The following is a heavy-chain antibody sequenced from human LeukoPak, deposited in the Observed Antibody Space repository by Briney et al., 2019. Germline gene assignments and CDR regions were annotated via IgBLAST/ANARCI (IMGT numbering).Heavy chain of an antibody. V-gene: IGHV1-2*06. D-gene: IGHD1-26*01. CDR2: INPNSGGT. J-gene: IGHJ6*02. Sequence: ASVKVSCKASGYXFTGYYMHWVRQAPGQGLEWMGQINPNSGGTNYAQKFQGRVTMTRDTSISTAYMELSRLRSDDTAVYYCARGPRVGATIGYYYGMDVWGQGTTVTVSS. CDR3: ARGPRVGATIGYYYGMDV. CDR1: GYXFTGYY.